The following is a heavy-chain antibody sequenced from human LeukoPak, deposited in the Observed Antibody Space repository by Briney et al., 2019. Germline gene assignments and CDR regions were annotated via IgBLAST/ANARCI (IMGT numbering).Heavy chain of an antibody. CDR2: IYYSGST. CDR1: GGSISSGGNS. CDR3: ARGRVAAAGRRGVFDP. D-gene: IGHD6-13*01. Sequence: SETLSLTCTVSGGSISSGGNSWSWIRQPPGKTLEFIGYIYYSGSTFYNPSLKSRVTVSMDTSKNQFSLKLSSVTAADTAVYYCARGRVAAAGRRGVFDPWGQGTLVTVSS. J-gene: IGHJ5*02. V-gene: IGHV4-30-4*07.